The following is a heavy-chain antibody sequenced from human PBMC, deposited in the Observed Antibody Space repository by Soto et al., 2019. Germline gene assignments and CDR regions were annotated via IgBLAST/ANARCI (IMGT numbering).Heavy chain of an antibody. CDR1: GFTFSSYG. CDR2: ISDDGSNK. D-gene: IGHD3-22*01. J-gene: IGHJ4*02. Sequence: QVQLVESGGGVVQPGRSLRLSCAASGFTFSSYGMHWVRQAPGKGLEWVAVISDDGSNKYYADSLKGRFTISRDNSKNTLYLQMNSLRAEDTAVYYCAKAWVYDTSGWSFDYWGQGTLVTVSS. V-gene: IGHV3-30*18. CDR3: AKAWVYDTSGWSFDY.